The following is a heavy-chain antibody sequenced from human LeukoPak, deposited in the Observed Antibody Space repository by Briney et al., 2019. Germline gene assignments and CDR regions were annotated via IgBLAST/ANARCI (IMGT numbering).Heavy chain of an antibody. J-gene: IGHJ5*02. CDR2: IYYSEST. CDR3: AIWGGTIFGVVMIPVDWFDP. D-gene: IGHD3-3*01. Sequence: PSGTLSLTCTVSGFSISSYYWSWIRQPPGKGLEWIGSIYYSESTNYNPSLKSRVTISVDTSKNTFSLKLSSVTAPGTAVYYCAIWGGTIFGVVMIPVDWFDPWGQGTLVTVSS. V-gene: IGHV4-59*03. CDR1: GFSISSYY.